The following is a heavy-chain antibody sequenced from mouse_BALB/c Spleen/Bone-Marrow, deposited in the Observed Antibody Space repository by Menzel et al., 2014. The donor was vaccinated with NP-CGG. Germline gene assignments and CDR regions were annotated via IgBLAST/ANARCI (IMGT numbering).Heavy chain of an antibody. CDR3: ARWEYYAMDY. V-gene: IGHV14-3*02. J-gene: IGHJ4*01. CDR1: GFNIKDTY. D-gene: IGHD4-1*01. CDR2: IDPANGNT. Sequence: VQLQQSGTGLVKPGASVKLSCTASGFNIKDTYMHWVKQRPEQGLEWIGRIDPANGNTRYDPKLQGKATITADTSSNTASLQLSSLTSEDTAVYYCARWEYYAMDYWGQGTSVTSSS.